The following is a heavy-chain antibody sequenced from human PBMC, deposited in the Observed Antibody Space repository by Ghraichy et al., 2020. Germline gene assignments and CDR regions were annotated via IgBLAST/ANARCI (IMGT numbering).Heavy chain of an antibody. Sequence: SQTLSLTCAVSGGSIKTYSWTWIRQPPGKGLEWIGSIDDSGSTKYNPPLKNRVTISLDTSKNQFSLKLTSVTAADTAFYFCARDSPDYGGNGLDYWGQGTLVGGSS. J-gene: IGHJ4*02. CDR2: IDDSGST. D-gene: IGHD4-23*01. CDR3: ARDSPDYGGNGLDY. CDR1: GGSIKTYS. V-gene: IGHV4-59*01.